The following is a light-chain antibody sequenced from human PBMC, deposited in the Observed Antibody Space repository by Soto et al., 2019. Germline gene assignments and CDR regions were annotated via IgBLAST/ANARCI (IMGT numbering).Light chain of an antibody. J-gene: IGKJ1*01. CDR1: QSVSSN. V-gene: IGKV3-15*01. Sequence: EIVMTQSPATLSVSPGERATLSCRASQSVSSNLAWYQQKPGQAPRLLMYGASTRATGIPGRFSGSGFGTDFTLTISSLQSEDFAVYYWQQYNNWPPGTFGQGTKVEIK. CDR3: QQYNNWPPGT. CDR2: GAS.